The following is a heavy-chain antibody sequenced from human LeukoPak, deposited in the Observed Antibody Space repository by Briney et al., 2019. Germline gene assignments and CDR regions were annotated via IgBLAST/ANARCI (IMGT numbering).Heavy chain of an antibody. V-gene: IGHV4-39*01. D-gene: IGHD3-3*01. CDR3: ARAAPSNYDFWSGYYWNWFDP. CDR1: GGSISSSSYY. Sequence: SETPSLTCTVSGGSISSSSYYWGWIRQPPGKGLEWIGSIYYSGSTYYNPSLKSRVTISVDTSKNQFSLKLSSVTAADTAVYYCARAAPSNYDFWSGYYWNWFDPWGQGTLVTVSS. CDR2: IYYSGST. J-gene: IGHJ5*02.